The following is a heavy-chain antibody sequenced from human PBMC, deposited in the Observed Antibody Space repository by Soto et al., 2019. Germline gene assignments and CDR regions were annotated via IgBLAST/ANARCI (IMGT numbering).Heavy chain of an antibody. Sequence: EASVKVSCTASGYTFTSYGISWVRQAPGQGLEWMGWISAYNGNTNYAQKLQGRVTMTTDTSTSTAYMELRSLRSDDTAVYYCARSFVLRYFDWLPYRGDYYYMDVWGKGTTVTVSS. D-gene: IGHD3-9*01. J-gene: IGHJ6*03. V-gene: IGHV1-18*01. CDR1: GYTFTSYG. CDR2: ISAYNGNT. CDR3: ARSFVLRYFDWLPYRGDYYYMDV.